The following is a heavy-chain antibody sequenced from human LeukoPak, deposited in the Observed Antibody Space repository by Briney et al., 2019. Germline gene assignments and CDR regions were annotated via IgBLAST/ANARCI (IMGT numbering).Heavy chain of an antibody. J-gene: IGHJ6*02. Sequence: GGSLRLSCAASGFTFSSYGMHWVRQAPGKGLEWVSAISGSGGSTYYADSVKGRFTISRDNSKNTLYLQMNSLRAEDTAVYYCARTPGGYYYYGMDVWGQGTTVTVSS. CDR2: ISGSGGST. V-gene: IGHV3-23*01. CDR3: ARTPGGYYYYGMDV. D-gene: IGHD1-14*01. CDR1: GFTFSSYG.